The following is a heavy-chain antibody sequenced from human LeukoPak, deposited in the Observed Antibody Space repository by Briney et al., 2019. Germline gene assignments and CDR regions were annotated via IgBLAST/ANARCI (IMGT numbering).Heavy chain of an antibody. J-gene: IGHJ4*02. Sequence: ASVKVSCKVSGYTLTELSMHWVRQAPGKGLEWMGGFDPEDGETIYAQKFQGRVTMTEDTSTDTAYMELSSLRSEDTAVYYCATAIGGVIVIQAFDYWGQGTLVTVSS. V-gene: IGHV1-24*01. CDR1: GYTLTELS. D-gene: IGHD3-16*02. CDR3: ATAIGGVIVIQAFDY. CDR2: FDPEDGET.